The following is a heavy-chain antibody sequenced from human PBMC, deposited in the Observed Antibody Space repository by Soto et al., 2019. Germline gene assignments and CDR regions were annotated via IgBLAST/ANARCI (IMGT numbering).Heavy chain of an antibody. D-gene: IGHD7-27*01. CDR1: GFTFSSYA. Sequence: GGSLRLSCAASGFTFSSYAMSWVRQAPGKGLEWVSAISAGGGSTYYADSGKGRFTISRDNSKNTLYLQVNSLTAEDTAVYYCAKDRKSRSRLGTSDYWGQGTLVTVSS. J-gene: IGHJ4*02. V-gene: IGHV3-23*01. CDR3: AKDRKSRSRLGTSDY. CDR2: ISAGGGST.